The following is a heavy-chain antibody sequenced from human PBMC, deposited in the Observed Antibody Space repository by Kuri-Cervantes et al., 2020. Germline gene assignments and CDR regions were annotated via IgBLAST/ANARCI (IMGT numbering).Heavy chain of an antibody. CDR2: ISTYNGNT. Sequence: ASVKVSCKASGYTFTNYGISWVRQAPGQGPEWMGWISTYNGNTNYAQKLQGRVTMTTDTSTTTAYMELRSLRSDDTAVYYCARDSDYYGSGSYYPFGYYYYYMDVWGKGTTVTVSS. CDR1: GYTFTNYG. CDR3: ARDSDYYGSGSYYPFGYYYYYMDV. J-gene: IGHJ6*03. D-gene: IGHD3-10*01. V-gene: IGHV1-18*01.